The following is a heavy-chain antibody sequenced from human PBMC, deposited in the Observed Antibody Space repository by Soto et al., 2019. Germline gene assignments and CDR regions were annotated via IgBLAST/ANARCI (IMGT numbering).Heavy chain of an antibody. Sequence: PETLPITCTVSGCSISSSSNYWGWIRQPPGKGLEWIGSIYYSGSTYYNPSLKSRVTISVDTSKNQFSLKLSSVTAADTAVYYCARHGPDYGGWYFDLWGRGTLVTVS. CDR3: ARHGPDYGGWYFDL. CDR2: IYYSGST. D-gene: IGHD4-17*01. CDR1: GCSISSSSNY. J-gene: IGHJ2*01. V-gene: IGHV4-39*01.